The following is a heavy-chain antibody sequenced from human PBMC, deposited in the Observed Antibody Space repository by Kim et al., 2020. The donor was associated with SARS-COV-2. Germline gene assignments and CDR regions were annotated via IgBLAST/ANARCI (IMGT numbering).Heavy chain of an antibody. Sequence: GGSLRLSCAASGFTFSSYAMSWVRQAPGKGLEWVSALSGSGGSTYYADSVKGRFTISRDNSKNTLYLQMNSLRAEDTAVYYCAKDFYYYDSSGYLFDYWGQETLVIVSS. J-gene: IGHJ4*02. CDR3: AKDFYYYDSSGYLFDY. D-gene: IGHD3-22*01. V-gene: IGHV3-23*01. CDR2: LSGSGGST. CDR1: GFTFSSYA.